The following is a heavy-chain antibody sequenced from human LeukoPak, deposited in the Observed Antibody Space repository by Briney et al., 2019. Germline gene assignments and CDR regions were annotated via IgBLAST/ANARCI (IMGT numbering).Heavy chain of an antibody. CDR3: AKGGYCTNGVCPSPFDY. CDR2: ISYDGSNK. D-gene: IGHD2-8*01. V-gene: IGHV3-30*18. Sequence: PGRSLRLSCAASGFTFSSYGMHWVRQAPGKGLDCVAVISYDGSNKYYADSVKGRFTISRDNSKNTLYLQMNSLRAEDTAVYYCAKGGYCTNGVCPSPFDYWGQGTLVTVSS. CDR1: GFTFSSYG. J-gene: IGHJ4*02.